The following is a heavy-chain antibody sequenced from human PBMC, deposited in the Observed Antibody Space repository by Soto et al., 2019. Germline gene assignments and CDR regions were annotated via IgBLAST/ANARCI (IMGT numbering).Heavy chain of an antibody. J-gene: IGHJ4*02. D-gene: IGHD5-12*01. CDR3: ARGSGYDFDY. CDR1: GGSSSSYD. V-gene: IGHV4-59*01. CDR2: IYYSGST. Sequence: PSETLSLTCTVSGGSSSSYDGSWIRQPPGKGLEWIGYIYYSGSTNYNPSLKSRVTISADTSKNQFSLKLSSVTAADTAVYYCARGSGYDFDYWGQGTLVTVSS.